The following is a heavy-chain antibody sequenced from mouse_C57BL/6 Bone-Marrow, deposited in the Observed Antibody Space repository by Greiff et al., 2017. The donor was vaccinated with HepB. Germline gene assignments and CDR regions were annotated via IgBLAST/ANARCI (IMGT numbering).Heavy chain of an antibody. D-gene: IGHD1-1*01. J-gene: IGHJ2*01. CDR2: IHPNSGST. CDR1: GYTFTSYW. Sequence: QVQLQQPGAELVKPGASVKLSCKASGYTFTSYWMHWVKQRPGQGLEWIGMIHPNSGSTNYNEKFKSKATLTVDKSSSTAYMQLSSLTSEDSAVYYCARPYYCGSSYSFDYWDQGTTLTVSS. CDR3: ARPYYCGSSYSFDY. V-gene: IGHV1-64*01.